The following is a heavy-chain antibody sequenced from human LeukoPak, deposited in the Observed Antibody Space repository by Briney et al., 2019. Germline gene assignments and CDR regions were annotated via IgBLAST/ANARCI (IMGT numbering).Heavy chain of an antibody. CDR1: GGSFSGHY. V-gene: IGHV4-34*01. Sequence: SETLSLTCAVYGGSFSGHYWNWIRQPPGKGLEWIGGINHDGSSNSNPSLRSRVTISADTSKNQFSLRLSSVSAADTAVYYCARGARYLGWFVVGRPPSEYYLDNWGQGTQVTVSS. D-gene: IGHD3-3*01. CDR2: INHDGSS. CDR3: ARGARYLGWFVVGRPPSEYYLDN. J-gene: IGHJ4*02.